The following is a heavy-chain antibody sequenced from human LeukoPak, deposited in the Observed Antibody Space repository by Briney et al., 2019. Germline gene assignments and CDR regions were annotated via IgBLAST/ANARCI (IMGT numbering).Heavy chain of an antibody. Sequence: GGSLRLSCAASGFTFSSYGMHWVRQAPGKGLEWVAVISYDGSNKYYADSVKGRFTISRDDAKSSLYLQMDSLRAEDTAVYYCASSGVKSVTTHGPWGQGTLVTVSS. D-gene: IGHD4-17*01. CDR3: ASSGVKSVTTHGP. J-gene: IGHJ5*02. CDR2: ISYDGSNK. CDR1: GFTFSSYG. V-gene: IGHV3-30*03.